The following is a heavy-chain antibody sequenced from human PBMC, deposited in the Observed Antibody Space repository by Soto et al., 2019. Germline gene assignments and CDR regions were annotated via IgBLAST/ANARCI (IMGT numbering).Heavy chain of an antibody. D-gene: IGHD3-3*01. J-gene: IGHJ5*02. Sequence: QLQLQESGPGLVKPSETLSLTCTVSGGSISSSSYYWGWIRQPPGKGLEWIGSIYYSGSTYYNPSLKSRVTIAIDTSKNQFSLKLSSVTAADTAVYYCASGLSDFWTGPSGAFDPWGQGTLVTVSS. CDR2: IYYSGST. CDR3: ASGLSDFWTGPSGAFDP. V-gene: IGHV4-39*01. CDR1: GGSISSSSYY.